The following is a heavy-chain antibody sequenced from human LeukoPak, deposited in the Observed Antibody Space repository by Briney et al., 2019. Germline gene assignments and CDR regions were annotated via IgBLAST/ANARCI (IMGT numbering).Heavy chain of an antibody. D-gene: IGHD5-12*01. CDR3: ARGRSGYDYLTNYYYYYMDV. J-gene: IGHJ6*03. CDR1: GGSISSYY. CDR2: IYTSGST. Sequence: TPSETLSLTCTVSGGSISSYYWSWIRQPAGKGLEWIGRIYTSGSTNYNPSLKSRVTMSVDTSKNQFSLKLSSVTAADTAVYYCARGRSGYDYLTNYYYYYMDVWGKGTTVTVSS. V-gene: IGHV4-4*07.